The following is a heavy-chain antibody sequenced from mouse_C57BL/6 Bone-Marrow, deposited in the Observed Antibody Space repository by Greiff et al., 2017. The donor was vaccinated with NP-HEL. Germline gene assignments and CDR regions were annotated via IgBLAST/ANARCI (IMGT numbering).Heavy chain of an antibody. CDR3: ARMERAFITTVVRAMDY. D-gene: IGHD1-1*01. CDR1: GFSLSTFGMG. J-gene: IGHJ4*01. V-gene: IGHV8-8*01. Sequence: QVTLKVSGPGILQPSQTLSLTCSFSGFSLSTFGMGVGWIRQPSGKGLEWLAHIWWDADKYYNPALKSRLTISKDTSKNQVFLKIANVDTADTATYYCARMERAFITTVVRAMDYWGQGTSVTVSS. CDR2: IWWDADK.